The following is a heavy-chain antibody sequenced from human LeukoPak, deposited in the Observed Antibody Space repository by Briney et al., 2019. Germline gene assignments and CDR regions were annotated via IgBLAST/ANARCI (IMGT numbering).Heavy chain of an antibody. CDR1: GGSFSGYY. Sequence: SETLSLTCAVYGGSFSGYYWSWIRQPPGKGLEWIGEINHSGSTNYNPSLKSRVTISVDTSKNQFSLKLSSVTAADTAVYYCARGSVNYCSSTSCSGAFDVWGQGTMVTVSS. V-gene: IGHV4-34*01. CDR2: INHSGST. CDR3: ARGSVNYCSSTSCSGAFDV. J-gene: IGHJ3*01. D-gene: IGHD2-2*01.